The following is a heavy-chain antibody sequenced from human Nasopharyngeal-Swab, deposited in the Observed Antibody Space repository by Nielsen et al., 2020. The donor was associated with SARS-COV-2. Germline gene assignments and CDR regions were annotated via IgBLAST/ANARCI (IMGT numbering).Heavy chain of an antibody. CDR3: AARGSSGWFGY. Sequence: SETLSLTCTVSGGSISSYYWSWIRQPPGKGLEWIGYIYYSGSTNYNPSPKSRVTISVDTSKNQFSLKLSSVTAADTAVYYCAARGSSGWFGYWGQGTLVTVSS. J-gene: IGHJ4*02. V-gene: IGHV4-59*08. CDR1: GGSISSYY. D-gene: IGHD6-19*01. CDR2: IYYSGST.